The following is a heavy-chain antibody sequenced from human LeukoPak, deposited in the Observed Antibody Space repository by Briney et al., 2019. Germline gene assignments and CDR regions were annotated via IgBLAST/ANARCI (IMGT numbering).Heavy chain of an antibody. CDR3: ARGYSSYGYVFDI. CDR1: GFTFSSYW. Sequence: GGSLRLSCAASGFTFSSYWMSWVRQAPGKGLEWVANIKQDGSEKYYVDSVKGRFTISRDNAKNSLYLQMNGLRAEDTAVYYCARGYSSYGYVFDIWGQGTMVTVSS. D-gene: IGHD4-11*01. CDR2: IKQDGSEK. J-gene: IGHJ3*02. V-gene: IGHV3-7*01.